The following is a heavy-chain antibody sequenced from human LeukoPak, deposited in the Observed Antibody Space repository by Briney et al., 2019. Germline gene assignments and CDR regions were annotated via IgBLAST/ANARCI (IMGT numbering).Heavy chain of an antibody. J-gene: IGHJ3*01. CDR1: GVNFISAA. CDR2: IGSSGGST. V-gene: IGHV3-23*01. D-gene: IGHD5-24*01. CDR3: VKDIQLST. Sequence: GGSLRLSCAASGVNFISAAMTWVRQAPGQGLEWVSLIGSSGGSTYYADSVKGRFTISRDNFNHTLYLQMNSLRVEDTAIYYCVKDIQLSTWGLGTMATVSS.